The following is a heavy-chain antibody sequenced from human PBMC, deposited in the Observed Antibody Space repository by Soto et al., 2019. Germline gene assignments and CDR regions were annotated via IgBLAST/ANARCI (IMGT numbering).Heavy chain of an antibody. CDR2: IIPVFGTA. Sequence: QVQLVQSGAEVKKPGSSVKVFCKASGGTFTNYAVSWVRQAPGQGLEWMGGIIPVFGTANYAQKLQGRVTITADESTSITYMDLTSLRSDDTAVYYCARGSSGWYYFDYWGQGTLITVSS. J-gene: IGHJ4*02. CDR3: ARGSSGWYYFDY. CDR1: GGTFTNYA. V-gene: IGHV1-69*12. D-gene: IGHD6-19*01.